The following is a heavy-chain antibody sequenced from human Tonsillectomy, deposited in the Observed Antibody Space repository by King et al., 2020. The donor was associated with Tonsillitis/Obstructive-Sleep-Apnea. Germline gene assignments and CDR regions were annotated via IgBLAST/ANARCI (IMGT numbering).Heavy chain of an antibody. J-gene: IGHJ2*01. CDR1: GFTVSSNY. CDR3: ARAPLGYESSWYFDL. CDR2: IYSGGST. Sequence: DVQLVESGGGLIQPGGSLRLSCAASGFTVSSNYMSWVRQAPGKGLEWVSVIYSGGSTYYADSVKGRFTISRDNSKNTLYLQMNSLRAEDTAVYYCARAPLGYESSWYFDLWGRGTLVTVSS. V-gene: IGHV3-53*01. D-gene: IGHD3-3*01.